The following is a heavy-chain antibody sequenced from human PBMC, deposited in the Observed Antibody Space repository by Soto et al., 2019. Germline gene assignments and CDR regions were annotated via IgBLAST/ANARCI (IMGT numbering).Heavy chain of an antibody. CDR2: IYFSGST. CDR1: GASMRGYY. CDR3: ARAEWGYAFDI. Sequence: QAQLQESGPGLVKPSETLSLTCTVSGASMRGYYWSWIRQPPGKGLEWIGYIYFSGSTKYNPSLTSRATISADTSKNQFSLKLSSASAADTAAYYCARAEWGYAFDIWGQETMVTVSS. V-gene: IGHV4-59*01. D-gene: IGHD1-26*01. J-gene: IGHJ3*02.